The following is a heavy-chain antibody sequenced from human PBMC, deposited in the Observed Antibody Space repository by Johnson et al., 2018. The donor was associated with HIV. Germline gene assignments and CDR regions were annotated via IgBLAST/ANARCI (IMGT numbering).Heavy chain of an antibody. CDR3: TRRSPYDAFDI. Sequence: EVQLVESGGGLVQPGGSLRLSCAASGFTFSSYWMSWVRQAPGKGLEWVANIKQDGSEKYYVDSVKGRFTISRDNSKNTLYLQMNSLRAEDTAVYYCTRRSPYDAFDIWGQGTMVTVSS. J-gene: IGHJ3*02. CDR1: GFTFSSYW. V-gene: IGHV3-7*01. CDR2: IKQDGSEK.